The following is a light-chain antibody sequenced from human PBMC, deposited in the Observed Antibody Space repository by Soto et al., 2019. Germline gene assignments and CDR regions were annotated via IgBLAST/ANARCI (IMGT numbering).Light chain of an antibody. Sequence: IQMTQSPSSLSASVGDRVTITCRASQNVITWLAWYQQKPGQPTKLLIYDVSNLASGVPSRFSGSGSDTEFTLTISSLQPGEFAVYYCRQYGRSLGFAFGGGTKVDIK. CDR2: DVS. V-gene: IGKV1-5*01. J-gene: IGKJ4*01. CDR3: RQYGRSLGFA. CDR1: QNVITW.